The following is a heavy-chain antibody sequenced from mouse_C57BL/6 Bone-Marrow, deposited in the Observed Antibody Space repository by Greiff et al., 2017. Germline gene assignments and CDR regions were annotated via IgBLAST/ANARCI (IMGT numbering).Heavy chain of an antibody. Sequence: EVQLQQSGPELVKPGASVKISCKASGYTFTDYYMNWVKQSHGKSLEWIGDINPNNGGTSYNQKFKGKATLTVDKSSSTAYMALRSLTSEDSAVYYCARSYYGSSPAWFAYWGQGTLVTVSA. J-gene: IGHJ3*01. V-gene: IGHV1-26*01. CDR3: ARSYYGSSPAWFAY. CDR1: GYTFTDYY. CDR2: INPNNGGT. D-gene: IGHD1-1*01.